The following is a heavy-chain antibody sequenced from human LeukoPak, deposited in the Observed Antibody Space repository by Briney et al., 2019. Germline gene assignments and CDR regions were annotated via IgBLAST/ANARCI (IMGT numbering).Heavy chain of an antibody. CDR3: ASTYYYGSGSQYYYGMDV. D-gene: IGHD3-10*01. CDR1: GGSISSYY. CDR2: IYYSGST. Sequence: SETLSLTCTVSGGSISSYYWSWIRQPPGKGLEWIGYIYYSGSTNYNPSLKSRVTILVDTSKNQFSLKLSSVTAADTAVYYCASTYYYGSGSQYYYGMDVWGQGTTVTVSS. J-gene: IGHJ6*02. V-gene: IGHV4-59*01.